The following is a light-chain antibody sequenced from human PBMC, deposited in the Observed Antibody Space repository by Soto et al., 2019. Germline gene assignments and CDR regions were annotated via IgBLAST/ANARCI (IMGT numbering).Light chain of an antibody. CDR2: EVV. V-gene: IGLV2-8*01. CDR1: KSDIGVYDF. Sequence: QSVLTQPPSASGSPGQSVTISCTGTKSDIGVYDFVSWYQHHPGKAPRLIIYEVVQRPSGVPDRFSGSKSGNTASLSISGLQAEDEAEYYCCSYAGTYSFYVFGTGTKLTVL. CDR3: CSYAGTYSFYV. J-gene: IGLJ1*01.